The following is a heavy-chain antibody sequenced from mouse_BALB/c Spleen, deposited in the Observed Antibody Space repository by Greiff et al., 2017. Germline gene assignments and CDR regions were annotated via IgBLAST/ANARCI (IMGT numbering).Heavy chain of an antibody. V-gene: IGHV5-4*02. D-gene: IGHD2-4*01. Sequence: DVQLVESGGGLVKPGGSLKLSCAASGFTFSDYYMYWVRQTPEKRLEWVATISDGGSYTYYPDSVKGRFTISRDNAKNNLYLQMSSLKSEDTAMYYCARGIYYDYDNYAMDYWGQGTSVTVSS. CDR2: ISDGGSYT. CDR3: ARGIYYDYDNYAMDY. J-gene: IGHJ4*01. CDR1: GFTFSDYY.